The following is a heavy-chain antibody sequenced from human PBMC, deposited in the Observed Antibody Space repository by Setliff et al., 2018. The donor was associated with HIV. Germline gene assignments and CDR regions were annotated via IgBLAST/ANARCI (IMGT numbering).Heavy chain of an antibody. Sequence: ASVKVSCKASGYRFARYGLSWVRQAPGRGLEWMGWISGFNGNTKYAQSFQDRVAMTTETATSSAYMEMRSLGSDDTAVYFGARVPYRSAWFSGGHDAFDIWGQGTMVTVSS. CDR3: ARVPYRSAWFSGGHDAFDI. J-gene: IGHJ3*02. CDR2: ISGFNGNT. CDR1: GYRFARYG. V-gene: IGHV1-18*01. D-gene: IGHD6-19*01.